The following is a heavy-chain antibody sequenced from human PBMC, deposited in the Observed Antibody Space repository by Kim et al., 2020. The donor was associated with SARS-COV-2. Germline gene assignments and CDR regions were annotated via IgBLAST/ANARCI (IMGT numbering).Heavy chain of an antibody. CDR1: GGSFSGYY. Sequence: SETLSLTCAVYGGSFSGYYWSWIRQPPGKGLEWIGEINHSGSTNYNPSLESRVTISVDTSKNQFSLKLSSVTAADTAVYYCATTPDRYCSSTSCFEDYYYYGMDVWGQGTTVTVSS. CDR2: INHSGST. J-gene: IGHJ6*02. CDR3: ATTPDRYCSSTSCFEDYYYYGMDV. V-gene: IGHV4-34*01. D-gene: IGHD2-2*01.